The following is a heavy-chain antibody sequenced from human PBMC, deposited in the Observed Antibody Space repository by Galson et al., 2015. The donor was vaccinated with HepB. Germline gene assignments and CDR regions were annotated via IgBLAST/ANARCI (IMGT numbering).Heavy chain of an antibody. D-gene: IGHD7-27*01. Sequence: CAISGDSVSSNSAAWNWIRQSPSGGLEWLGRTYYRSKWYNDYAVSVKSRITINPDTSKNQFSLQLNSVTPEDTAVYYCARANWGRYWYFDLWGRGTLVTVSS. CDR1: GDSVSSNSAA. CDR3: ARANWGRYWYFDL. CDR2: TYYRSKWYN. J-gene: IGHJ2*01. V-gene: IGHV6-1*01.